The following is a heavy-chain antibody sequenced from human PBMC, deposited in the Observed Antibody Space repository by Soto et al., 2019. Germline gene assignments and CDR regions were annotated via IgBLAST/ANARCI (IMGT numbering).Heavy chain of an antibody. CDR3: ARDASIGNFDY. V-gene: IGHV3-33*01. CDR2: IWYDGSNK. CDR1: GFTFSSYG. J-gene: IGHJ4*02. D-gene: IGHD1-26*01. Sequence: QVQLVESGGGVVQPGRSLRLSCAASGFTFSSYGMHWVRQAPGKGLEWVAVIWYDGSNKYYADSVKGRFTISRDNSKNTLYLQMNSLRAEDTAVYYCARDASIGNFDYWGQGTLVTVSS.